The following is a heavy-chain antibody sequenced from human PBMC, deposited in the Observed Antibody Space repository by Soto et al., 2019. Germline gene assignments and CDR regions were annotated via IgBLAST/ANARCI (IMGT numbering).Heavy chain of an antibody. CDR1: GGALSRSSDY. V-gene: IGHV4-39*02. CDR2: LYYSGTT. D-gene: IGHD2-8*02. Sequence: SETLSLTCTVSGGALSRSSDYWGWIRQPPGKGLEWIGSLYYSGTTYYNPSLRGRFTISRDNARNTLYLQLNSLRAEDTAVYYCARDYWAQVDHWGQGTLVTVSS. J-gene: IGHJ4*02. CDR3: ARDYWAQVDH.